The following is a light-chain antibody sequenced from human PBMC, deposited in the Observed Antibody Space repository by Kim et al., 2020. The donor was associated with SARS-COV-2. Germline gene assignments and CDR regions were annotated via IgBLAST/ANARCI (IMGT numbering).Light chain of an antibody. CDR2: FDD. CDR3: QVCDSPSNPWV. J-gene: IGLJ3*02. CDR1: NVGSES. Sequence: SYELTQPPSVSVAPGKTARITCEGKNVGSESVHWYQQRPGQAPVMVIYFDDDRPSGIPERFPGSRSGTTATLTISRVEAGDEADYFCQVCDSPSNPWVFG. V-gene: IGLV3-21*01.